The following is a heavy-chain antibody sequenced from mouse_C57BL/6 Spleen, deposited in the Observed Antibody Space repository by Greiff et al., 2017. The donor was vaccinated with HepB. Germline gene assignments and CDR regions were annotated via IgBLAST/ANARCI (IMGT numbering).Heavy chain of an antibody. CDR1: GFNIKDYY. CDR2: IDPEDGET. Sequence: VQLQQSGAELVKPGASVKLSCTASGFNIKDYYMHWVKQRTEQGLEWIGRIDPEDGETKYAPKFQGKATITADTSSSTAYMQLSSLTSEDSAVYYCARDPNYYGSSYDYAMDYWGQGTSVTVSS. V-gene: IGHV14-2*01. D-gene: IGHD1-1*01. CDR3: ARDPNYYGSSYDYAMDY. J-gene: IGHJ4*01.